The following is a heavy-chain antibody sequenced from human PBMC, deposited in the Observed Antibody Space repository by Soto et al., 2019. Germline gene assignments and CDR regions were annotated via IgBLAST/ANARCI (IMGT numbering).Heavy chain of an antibody. V-gene: IGHV4-59*01. CDR2: IYYSGST. CDR1: GGSISSYY. CDR3: ARVLHYYDSNTSYYAYYFDY. J-gene: IGHJ4*02. Sequence: QVQLQESGPGLVKPSETLSLSCTVSGGSISSYYWSWIRQPPGKGLEWIGSIYYSGSTNYNPSLKSRVTMSVDRSKNQFSLKLSSVTAADTAVYSCARVLHYYDSNTSYYAYYFDYWGQGTLVTVSS. D-gene: IGHD3-22*01.